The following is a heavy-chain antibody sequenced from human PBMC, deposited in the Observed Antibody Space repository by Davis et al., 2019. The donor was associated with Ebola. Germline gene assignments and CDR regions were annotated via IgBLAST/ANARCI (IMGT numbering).Heavy chain of an antibody. CDR1: GFTVSSNH. CDR3: STTQWLREFDN. CDR2: IYDQST. J-gene: IGHJ4*02. V-gene: IGHV3-53*05. Sequence: GESLKISCAASGFTVSSNHMSWVRQAPGKGLEWVSVIYDQSTAYADAVRGRFIISRDKSNNTLYLEMSSLRVDDTAVCYCSTTQWLREFDNWGQGTLVTVSS. D-gene: IGHD6-19*01.